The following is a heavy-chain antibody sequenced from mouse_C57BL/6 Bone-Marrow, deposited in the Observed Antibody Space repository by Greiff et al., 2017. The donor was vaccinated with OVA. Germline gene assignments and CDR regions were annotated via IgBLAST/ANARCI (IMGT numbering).Heavy chain of an antibody. V-gene: IGHV5-17*01. J-gene: IGHJ3*01. CDR3: ARGYYGLAWFAY. Sequence: EVHLVESGGGLVKPGGSLKLSCAASGFTFSDYGMHWVRQAPEKGLEWVAYISSGSSTIYYADTVKGRFTISRDNAKNTLFLQMTSLRSEDTAMYYCARGYYGLAWFAYWGQGTLVTVSA. CDR1: GFTFSDYG. D-gene: IGHD1-1*01. CDR2: ISSGSSTI.